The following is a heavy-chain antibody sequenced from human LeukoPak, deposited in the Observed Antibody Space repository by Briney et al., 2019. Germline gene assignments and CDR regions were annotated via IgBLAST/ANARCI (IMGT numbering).Heavy chain of an antibody. CDR3: RGVIVDDAFDM. D-gene: IGHD2/OR15-2a*01. J-gene: IGHJ3*02. CDR1: GFTFSGSA. CDR2: IRSKANSYAT. Sequence: GGSLRLSCAASGFTFSGSAIHWVRQASGKGLEWVGRIRSKANSYATAYAASVKGRFIISRDDSKNTAYLQMNSLTTEDTAVYYCRGVIVDDAFDMWGQGTMVTVSS. V-gene: IGHV3-73*01.